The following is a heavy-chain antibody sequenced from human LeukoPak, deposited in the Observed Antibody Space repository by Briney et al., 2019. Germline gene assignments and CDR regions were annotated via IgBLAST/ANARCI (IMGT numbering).Heavy chain of an antibody. Sequence: HAGGSLRLSCAASGFTFSSYAMHWVRQAPGKGLEYVSAISSNGGSTYYANSVKGRFTISRDNSKNTLYLQMGSLRAEDMAVYYCARVSWFGEFSDYWGQGTLVTVSS. CDR1: GFTFSSYA. CDR3: ARVSWFGEFSDY. D-gene: IGHD3-10*01. V-gene: IGHV3-64*01. J-gene: IGHJ4*02. CDR2: ISSNGGST.